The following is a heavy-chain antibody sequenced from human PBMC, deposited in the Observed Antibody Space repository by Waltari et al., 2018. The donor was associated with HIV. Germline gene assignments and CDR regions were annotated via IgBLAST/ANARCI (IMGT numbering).Heavy chain of an antibody. Sequence: EVQLVESGGDLVQPGRSLRLSCAASGFTFDDYALHWVRQAPGKGLEGVSGISGDSGSIGYADSVKGRFTISRDNAKNSLYLQMNSLRAEDTALYYCAKDTYSSSSSFDYWGQGTLVTVSS. CDR1: GFTFDDYA. V-gene: IGHV3-9*01. D-gene: IGHD6-6*01. J-gene: IGHJ4*02. CDR3: AKDTYSSSSSFDY. CDR2: ISGDSGSI.